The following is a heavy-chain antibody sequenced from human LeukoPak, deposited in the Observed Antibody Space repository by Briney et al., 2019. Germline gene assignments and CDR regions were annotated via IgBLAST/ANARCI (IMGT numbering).Heavy chain of an antibody. CDR1: GITVSSNY. Sequence: GGSLRLSCAASGITVSSNYMSWVRQAPGKGLEWVSVIYTGNITYYSDSVKGRFTISRDTSKNTVHLQMNSLRTEDTAVYFCARAYGSISNDYWGQGTLVTVSS. V-gene: IGHV3-66*02. CDR3: ARAYGSISNDY. CDR2: IYTGNIT. D-gene: IGHD6-13*01. J-gene: IGHJ4*02.